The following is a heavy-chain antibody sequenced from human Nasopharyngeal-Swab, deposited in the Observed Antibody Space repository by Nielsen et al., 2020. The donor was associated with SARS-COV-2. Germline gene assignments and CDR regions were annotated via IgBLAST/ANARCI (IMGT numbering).Heavy chain of an antibody. CDR3: ARGGGSPLYYYYYYMDV. CDR2: INWNGGST. D-gene: IGHD6-25*01. Sequence: GGFLRLSCAASGFTFDDYGMSWVRQAPGKGLEWVSGINWNGGSTGYADSVKGRFTISRDNAKNSLYLQMNSLRAEDTALYHCARGGGSPLYYYYYYMDVWGKGTTVTVSS. J-gene: IGHJ6*03. CDR1: GFTFDDYG. V-gene: IGHV3-20*01.